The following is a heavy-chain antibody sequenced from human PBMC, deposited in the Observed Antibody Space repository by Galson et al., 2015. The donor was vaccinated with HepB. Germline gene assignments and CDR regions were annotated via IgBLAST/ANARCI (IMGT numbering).Heavy chain of an antibody. V-gene: IGHV3-23*01. D-gene: IGHD3-22*01. CDR1: GFTFSTYA. Sequence: SLRLSCAVSGFTFSTYAMSWVRQAPGKGLEWVSGISGSGGNTYYADSVKGRFTISRDNSKSTLYLQMNTLRADDTAVYYCAKDRRETYDYDSSGYYSLSYFDYWGQGTLVTVSS. CDR3: AKDRRETYDYDSSGYYSLSYFDY. CDR2: ISGSGGNT. J-gene: IGHJ4*02.